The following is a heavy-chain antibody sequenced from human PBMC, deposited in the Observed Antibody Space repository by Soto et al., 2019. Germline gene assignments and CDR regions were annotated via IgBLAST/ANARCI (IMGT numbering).Heavy chain of an antibody. CDR1: GYDFTTYG. Sequence: QVHLVQSGAEVKKPGASVKVSCKGSGYDFTTYGITWVRQAPGQGLEWMAWISAHNGNTDYAQKLQGRVTVTRDTSTSTGYMGLRGLRYDDTAVYYCARGRYGDYWGQGALVTVSS. V-gene: IGHV1-18*01. CDR2: ISAHNGNT. CDR3: ARGRYGDY. D-gene: IGHD1-1*01. J-gene: IGHJ4*02.